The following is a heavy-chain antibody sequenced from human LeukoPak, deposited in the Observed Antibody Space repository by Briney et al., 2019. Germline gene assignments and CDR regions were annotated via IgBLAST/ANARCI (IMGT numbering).Heavy chain of an antibody. Sequence: VASVKVSCKASGYTFTGYYMHWVRQAPGQGLEWMGWINPNSGGTNYAQKFQGWVTMTRDTSISTAYMELSRLTSDDTAVYYCARGCSSTSCSGDYYYMDVWGKGTTVTVSS. D-gene: IGHD2-2*01. CDR2: INPNSGGT. J-gene: IGHJ6*03. CDR1: GYTFTGYY. V-gene: IGHV1-2*04. CDR3: ARGCSSTSCSGDYYYMDV.